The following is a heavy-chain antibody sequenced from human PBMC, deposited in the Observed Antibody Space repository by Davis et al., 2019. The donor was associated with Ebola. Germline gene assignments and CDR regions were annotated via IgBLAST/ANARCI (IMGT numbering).Heavy chain of an antibody. V-gene: IGHV3-33*01. D-gene: IGHD3-22*01. Sequence: GESLKISCAASGFTFSSYGMHWVRQAPGKGLEWVAVIWYDGSNKYYADSVKGRFTISRDNSKNTLYLQMHSLRAEDTAVYYCARDGRYYDSSGYSYYYYGMDVWGQGTTVTVSS. CDR2: IWYDGSNK. CDR1: GFTFSSYG. J-gene: IGHJ6*02. CDR3: ARDGRYYDSSGYSYYYYGMDV.